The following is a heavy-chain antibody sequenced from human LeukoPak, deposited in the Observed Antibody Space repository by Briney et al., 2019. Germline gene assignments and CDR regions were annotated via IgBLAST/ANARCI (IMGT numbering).Heavy chain of an antibody. CDR3: ARVPISGYYGSGSTNYFDY. CDR1: GGSISSYY. V-gene: IGHV4-59*12. Sequence: PSETLSLTCTVSGGSISSYYWSWIRQPPGKGLEWIGYIYYSGSTNYNPSLRSRVTISVDTSKNQFSLKLSSVTAADTAVYYCARVPISGYYGSGSTNYFDYWGQGTLVTVSS. J-gene: IGHJ4*02. CDR2: IYYSGST. D-gene: IGHD3-10*01.